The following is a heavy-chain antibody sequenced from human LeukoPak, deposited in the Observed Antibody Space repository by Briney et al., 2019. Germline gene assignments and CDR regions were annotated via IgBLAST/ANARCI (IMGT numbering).Heavy chain of an antibody. D-gene: IGHD2-2*01. J-gene: IGHJ6*03. CDR2: IYYSGST. Sequence: SETLSLTCTVSGGSISSSTSYWGWIRQPPGQGLEWIGYIYYSGSTNYNPSLRSRVTISVDTSKDQFSLNLSSVTAADTAVYYCVREAGYQLLLGGFYYMDVWGKGTTVTVSS. CDR3: VREAGYQLLLGGFYYMDV. V-gene: IGHV4-61*05. CDR1: GGSISSSTSY.